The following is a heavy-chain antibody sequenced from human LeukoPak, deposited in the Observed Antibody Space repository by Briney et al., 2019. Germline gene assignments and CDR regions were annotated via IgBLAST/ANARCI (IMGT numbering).Heavy chain of an antibody. CDR1: GYSFSKYG. V-gene: IGHV1-46*01. CDR3: TRAFDP. CDR2: IFPSGGKT. Sequence: ASVKVSCKASGYSFSKYGMSWVRQAPGQGLEWMGAIFPSGGKTHYSQKFQGRLTLTRDTSTNTVYMELTGLRSDDTALYFCTRAFDPWCQGTLVTVSS. J-gene: IGHJ5*02.